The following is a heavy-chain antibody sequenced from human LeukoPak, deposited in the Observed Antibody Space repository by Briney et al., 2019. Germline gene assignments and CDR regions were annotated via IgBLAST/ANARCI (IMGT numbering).Heavy chain of an antibody. CDR2: ISYDGSNK. CDR1: GFTFSSYA. Sequence: GRSLRLSCAASGFTFSSYAMHWVRQAPGKGLEWVAVISYDGSNKYYADSVKGRFTISRDNSKNTLYLQMNSLRAEDTAVYHCARAKGIAAAVLDYWGQGTLVTVSS. V-gene: IGHV3-30-3*01. D-gene: IGHD6-13*01. CDR3: ARAKGIAAAVLDY. J-gene: IGHJ4*02.